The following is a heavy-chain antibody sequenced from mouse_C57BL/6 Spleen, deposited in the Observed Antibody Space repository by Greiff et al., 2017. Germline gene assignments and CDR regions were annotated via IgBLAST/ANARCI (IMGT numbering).Heavy chain of an antibody. CDR3: AREGITPSDD. D-gene: IGHD1-1*01. CDR2: IDPSDSET. CDR1: GYTFTSYW. Sequence: QVQLQQPGAELVRPGSSVKLSCKASGYTFTSYWMHWVKQRPIQGLEWIGNIDPSDSETHYNQKFKDKATLTVDKSASTAYMQLSSLASEDSAVFYLAREGITPSDDWGQGTTLTVSS. J-gene: IGHJ2*01. V-gene: IGHV1-52*01.